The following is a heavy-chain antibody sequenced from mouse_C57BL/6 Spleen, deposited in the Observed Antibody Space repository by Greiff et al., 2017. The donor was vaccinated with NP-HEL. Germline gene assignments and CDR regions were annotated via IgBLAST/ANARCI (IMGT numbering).Heavy chain of an antibody. J-gene: IGHJ1*03. CDR1: GFSLTSYG. V-gene: IGHV2-2*01. CDR3: ARGELAVVATRYWYFDV. CDR2: IWSGGST. Sequence: VQLQQSGPGLVQPSQSLSITCTVSGFSLTSYGVHWVRQSPGKGLEWLGVIWSGGSTDYNAAFISRLSISKDNSKSQVFFKMNSLQADDTAIYYWARGELAVVATRYWYFDVWGTGTTVTVSS. D-gene: IGHD1-1*01.